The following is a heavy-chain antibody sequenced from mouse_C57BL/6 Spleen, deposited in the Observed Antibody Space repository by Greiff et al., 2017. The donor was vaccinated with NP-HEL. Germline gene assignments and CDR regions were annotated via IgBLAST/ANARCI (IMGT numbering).Heavy chain of an antibody. Sequence: QVQLQQSGPELVKPGASVKISCKASGYAFSSSWMNWVKQRPGKGLEWIGRIYPGDGDTNYNGKFKGKATLTADKSSSTAYMQLSSLTSEDSAVYFCAREMRYFDVWGTGTTVTVSS. V-gene: IGHV1-82*01. CDR1: GYAFSSSW. J-gene: IGHJ1*03. CDR3: AREMRYFDV. CDR2: IYPGDGDT.